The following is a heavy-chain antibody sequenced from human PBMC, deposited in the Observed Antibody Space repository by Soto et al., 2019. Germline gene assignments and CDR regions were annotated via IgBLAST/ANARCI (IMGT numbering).Heavy chain of an antibody. CDR2: IIAIFGTA. Sequence: QVQLVQSGAEVKKPGSSVKVSCKASGDTFSRYAISWVRQAPGQGLEWMGGIIAIFGTANYAQKFQGRVTITADESTSTAYMELSSLTSEDTAVYYCARDIVFGGTYGMDVWGQGTTVTVSS. D-gene: IGHD3-16*01. J-gene: IGHJ6*02. V-gene: IGHV1-69*12. CDR3: ARDIVFGGTYGMDV. CDR1: GDTFSRYA.